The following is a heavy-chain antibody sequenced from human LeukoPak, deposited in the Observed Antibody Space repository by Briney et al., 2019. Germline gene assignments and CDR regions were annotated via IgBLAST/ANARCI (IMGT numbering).Heavy chain of an antibody. CDR1: DGSISSYY. CDR3: GSIDSSSDAFDI. D-gene: IGHD3-22*01. J-gene: IGHJ3*02. V-gene: IGHV4-59*01. CDR2: IYYSGST. Sequence: KPSETLSLTCTVSDGSISSYYWSWIRQPPGKGLEWIGYIYYSGSTNYNPSLKSRVTISVDRSKNQFSLKLSSLTAAGTALYYCGSIDSSSDAFDIWGQGTMVTVSS.